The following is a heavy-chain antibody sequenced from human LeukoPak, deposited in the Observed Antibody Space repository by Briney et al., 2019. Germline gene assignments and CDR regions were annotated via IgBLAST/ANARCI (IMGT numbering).Heavy chain of an antibody. CDR2: IYHTGNT. Sequence: SETLSLTCTVSSYSISSGYYWGWIRQPPGKGLEWIGSIYHTGNTYYSPSLKSRVTISVDTSKNQFSLKLSSVTAADTAVYYCARDRGSINWGQGTLVTVSS. V-gene: IGHV4-38-2*02. CDR1: SYSISSGYY. CDR3: ARDRGSIN. D-gene: IGHD3-16*01. J-gene: IGHJ4*02.